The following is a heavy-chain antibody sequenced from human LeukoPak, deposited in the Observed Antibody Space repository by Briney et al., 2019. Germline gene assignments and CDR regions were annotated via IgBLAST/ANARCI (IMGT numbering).Heavy chain of an antibody. J-gene: IGHJ4*02. D-gene: IGHD2-15*01. V-gene: IGHV1-2*02. CDR1: GYTFTGNY. Sequence: ASVEVSCRASGYTFTGNYIHWVRQAPGQGFEWVGWINPKDGRTNYAQRFQDRVTMTRDTSISTAYMDLSSLRSDDTAVYYCARVIGGSSGDFWGQGTLVTVSS. CDR2: INPKDGRT. CDR3: ARVIGGSSGDF.